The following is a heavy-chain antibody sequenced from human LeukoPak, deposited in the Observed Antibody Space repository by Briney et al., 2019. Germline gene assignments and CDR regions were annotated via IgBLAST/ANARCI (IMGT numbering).Heavy chain of an antibody. J-gene: IGHJ4*02. CDR3: ARVRFYYYDSSGVPGGYFDY. CDR1: GYTFTSYY. CDR2: INPSGGST. V-gene: IGHV1-46*01. Sequence: GASVKVSCKASGYTFTSYYMHWVRQAPGQGLEWMGIINPSGGSTSYAQKFQGRVTMTRDTSISTAYMELSRLRSDDTAVYYCARVRFYYYDSSGVPGGYFDYWGQGTLVTVSS. D-gene: IGHD3-22*01.